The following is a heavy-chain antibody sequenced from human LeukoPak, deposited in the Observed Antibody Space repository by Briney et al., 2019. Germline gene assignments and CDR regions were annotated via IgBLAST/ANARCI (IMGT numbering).Heavy chain of an antibody. Sequence: PGGSLRLSCAASGFTFSSYAMHWVRQAPGKGLEWVALISYDGSNKYYADSVKARFIISRDNSKNTVYLQMNSLRAEDTAVYYCAKDQGSAAAGTIYYYYYMDVWGKGTTVTISS. CDR2: ISYDGSNK. V-gene: IGHV3-30*04. CDR1: GFTFSSYA. D-gene: IGHD6-13*01. J-gene: IGHJ6*03. CDR3: AKDQGSAAAGTIYYYYYMDV.